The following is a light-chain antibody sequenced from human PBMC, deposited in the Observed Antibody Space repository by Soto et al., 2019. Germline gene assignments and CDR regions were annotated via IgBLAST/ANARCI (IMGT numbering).Light chain of an antibody. CDR2: GAS. CDR3: HQYGSSPTT. J-gene: IGKJ1*01. V-gene: IGKV3-20*01. Sequence: EIVLTQSPGTLSLSPGERATLSCRASQSVSSSYLAWYQQKPGQAPRLLIYGASSRATGIPDRFSGSGSGTEFTLTISSLQSEDFAVYYCHQYGSSPTTLGQGTKVDIK. CDR1: QSVSSSY.